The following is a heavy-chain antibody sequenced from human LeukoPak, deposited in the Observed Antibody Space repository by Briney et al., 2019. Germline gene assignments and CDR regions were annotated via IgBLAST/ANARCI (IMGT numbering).Heavy chain of an antibody. J-gene: IGHJ5*02. CDR2: ISSSSSYI. CDR1: GFTFSSYS. Sequence: GGSLRLSCAASGFTFSSYSMNWVRQAPGKGLEWVSSISSSSSYIYYADSVKGRFTISRDNAKNSLYLQMNSLRANDTAVYYCARGSGRNGWFDPWGQGTLVTVSS. D-gene: IGHD2-8*01. V-gene: IGHV3-21*01. CDR3: ARGSGRNGWFDP.